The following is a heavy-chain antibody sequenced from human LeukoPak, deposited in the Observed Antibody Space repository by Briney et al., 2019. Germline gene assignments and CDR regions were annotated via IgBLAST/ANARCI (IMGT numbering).Heavy chain of an antibody. CDR2: INHSGST. CDR1: GGSISSGDYY. V-gene: IGHV4-39*07. J-gene: IGHJ4*02. Sequence: SETLSLTCTVSGGSISSGDYYWSWIRQPPGKGLEWIGEINHSGSTNYNPSLKSRVTISVDTSKNQFSLKLSSVTAADTAVYYCARGRYDFWSGYYRPFDYWGQGTLVTVSS. CDR3: ARGRYDFWSGYYRPFDY. D-gene: IGHD3-3*01.